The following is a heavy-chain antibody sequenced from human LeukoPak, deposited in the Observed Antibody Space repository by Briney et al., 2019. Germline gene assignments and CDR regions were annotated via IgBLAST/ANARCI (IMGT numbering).Heavy chain of an antibody. CDR1: GGSISSYY. J-gene: IGHJ6*03. D-gene: IGHD1-14*01. Sequence: PSETLSLTCTVSGGSISSYYWSWFRQPPGKGLEWIGYIYYSGSTNYNPSLKSRVTISVDTSKNQFSLKLSSVTAADTAVYYCARETETGYYYYMDVWGKGTTVTVSS. V-gene: IGHV4-59*01. CDR3: ARETETGYYYYMDV. CDR2: IYYSGST.